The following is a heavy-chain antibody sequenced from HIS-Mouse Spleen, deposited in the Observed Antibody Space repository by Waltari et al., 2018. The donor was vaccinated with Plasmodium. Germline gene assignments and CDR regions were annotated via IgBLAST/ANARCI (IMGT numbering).Heavy chain of an antibody. V-gene: IGHV3-53*01. CDR1: GFTVCSTS. D-gene: IGHD6-6*01. Sequence: EVQLVESGGGLIQPGGSLRLSCAASGFTVCSTSSHWVRQAPGKGLEWVSVIYSGGSTYYADSVKGRFTISRDNSKNTLYLQMNSLRAEDTAVYYCARGMKSSSSAFDIWGQGTMVTVSS. CDR3: ARGMKSSSSAFDI. J-gene: IGHJ3*02. CDR2: IYSGGST.